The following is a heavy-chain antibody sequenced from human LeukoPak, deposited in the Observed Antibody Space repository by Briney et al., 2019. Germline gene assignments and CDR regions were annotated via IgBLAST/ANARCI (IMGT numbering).Heavy chain of an antibody. CDR1: GGSFSGYY. D-gene: IGHD2-2*01. CDR3: ARSVVRSSTSPINNWFDP. V-gene: IGHV4-34*01. J-gene: IGHJ5*02. CDR2: INHSGST. Sequence: SETLSLTCAVYGGSFSGYYWSWIRQPPGKGLEWIGEINHSGSTNYNPSLKSRVTISVDTSKNQFSLKLSSVTAADTAVYYCARSVVRSSTSPINNWFDPWGQGALVTVSS.